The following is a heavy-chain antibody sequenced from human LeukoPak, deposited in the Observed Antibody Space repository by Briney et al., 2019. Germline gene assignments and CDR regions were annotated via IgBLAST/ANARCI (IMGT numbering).Heavy chain of an antibody. D-gene: IGHD3-22*01. V-gene: IGHV5-51*01. CDR1: GYSFTSYW. Sequence: GESLKISCKGSGYSFTSYWIGWVRQMPGKGLEWMGIIYPGDSDTRYSPSFQGQVTISADKSISTAYLQWSSLKASDTAMYYYARQDPELYRQTYYYDSSGGNFDYWGQGTLVTVSS. J-gene: IGHJ4*02. CDR2: IYPGDSDT. CDR3: ARQDPELYRQTYYYDSSGGNFDY.